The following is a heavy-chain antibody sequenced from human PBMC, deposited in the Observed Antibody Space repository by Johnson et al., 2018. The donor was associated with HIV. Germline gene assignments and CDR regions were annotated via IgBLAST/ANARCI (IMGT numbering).Heavy chain of an antibody. CDR2: ISYDGSEK. V-gene: IGHV3-30*04. CDR1: GFTFSSYA. D-gene: IGHD2-15*01. Sequence: QVQLVESGGGVVQPGRSLRLSCAASGFTFSSYAMHWVRQAPGKGLEWVAVISYDGSEKYYADSVKGRFTISRDNSKNTLYLEMNSLRAEDTAGYSCGKVGCDAFDIWGQGTIVTVSS. CDR3: GKVGCDAFDI. J-gene: IGHJ3*02.